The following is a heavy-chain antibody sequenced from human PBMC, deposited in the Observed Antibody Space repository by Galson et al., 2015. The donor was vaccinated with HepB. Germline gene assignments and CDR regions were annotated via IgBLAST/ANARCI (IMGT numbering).Heavy chain of an antibody. CDR3: ARDQVVLAAPPSLGGYWYFDL. CDR1: GFTFSRYW. CDR2: IKQDGSEK. V-gene: IGHV3-7*01. J-gene: IGHJ2*01. D-gene: IGHD2-15*01. Sequence: SLRLSCAASGFTFSRYWMTWVRLAPGKGLEWVANIKQDGSEKYFLDSVKGRFTISRDNAKNSLYLQMHSLRADDTALYYCARDQVVLAAPPSLGGYWYFDLWGRGTLVTVSS.